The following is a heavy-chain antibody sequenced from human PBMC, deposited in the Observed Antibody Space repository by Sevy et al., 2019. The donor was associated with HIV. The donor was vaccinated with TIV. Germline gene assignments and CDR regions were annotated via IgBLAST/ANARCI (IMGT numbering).Heavy chain of an antibody. Sequence: GGSLRLSCAASGFTFSSYWMTWVRQAPGKGLEWVANIKEDGSEKFYVDSVKGRFNISRDNAKNSLYLQMNSLRAEDMAVYYCARPYRTDPFYYSGSGGYYYPSYFDSWGQGTLVTVSS. CDR3: ARPYRTDPFYYSGSGGYYYPSYFDS. CDR2: IKEDGSEK. V-gene: IGHV3-7*01. CDR1: GFTFSSYW. D-gene: IGHD3-22*01. J-gene: IGHJ4*02.